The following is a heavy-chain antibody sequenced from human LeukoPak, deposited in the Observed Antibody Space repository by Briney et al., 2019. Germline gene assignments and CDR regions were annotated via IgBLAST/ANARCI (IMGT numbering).Heavy chain of an antibody. D-gene: IGHD3-22*01. V-gene: IGHV3-21*01. CDR1: GYTFSDFS. J-gene: IGHJ4*02. CDR2: NSVRSNYR. CDR3: VRLRRNNDRSGYYYYYDY. Sequence: PGGSLTLSCAASGYTFSDFSVNWVRQAPAQGLEPVSSNSVRSNYRYYADSVMGRFTISRDDARDSLFLQMNSLRAEDTAVYFCVRLRRNNDRSGYYYYYDYWGQGTLVTVSS.